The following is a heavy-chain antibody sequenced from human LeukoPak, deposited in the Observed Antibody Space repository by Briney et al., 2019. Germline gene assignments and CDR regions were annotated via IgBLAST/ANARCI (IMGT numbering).Heavy chain of an antibody. CDR1: GFTFSSYA. CDR2: ISGSGGST. Sequence: GGSLRLSCAASGFTFSSYAMSWVRQAPGKGLEWVSAISGSGGSTYYADSVKGRFTISRDNSKNTLYLQMNSLRAEDTAVYYCAKDNIVVVTAPPLDYWGQGTLVTVSS. D-gene: IGHD2-21*02. J-gene: IGHJ4*02. CDR3: AKDNIVVVTAPPLDY. V-gene: IGHV3-23*01.